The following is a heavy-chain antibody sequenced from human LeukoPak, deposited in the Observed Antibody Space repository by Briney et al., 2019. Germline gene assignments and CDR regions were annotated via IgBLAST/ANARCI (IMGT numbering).Heavy chain of an antibody. CDR3: ARDKSWTGTSLGAFDL. J-gene: IGHJ3*01. CDR1: AFTFSDYA. D-gene: IGHD3/OR15-3a*01. Sequence: GGSLRLSCAASAFTFSDYAVHWVRQAPGKGLEWVALISYDQKKKFYAGSVKGRFTISRDSSKNTLYLQMNSLRLEDTAVYYCARDKSWTGTSLGAFDLWGQGTMVTVSS. V-gene: IGHV3-30*04. CDR2: ISYDQKKK.